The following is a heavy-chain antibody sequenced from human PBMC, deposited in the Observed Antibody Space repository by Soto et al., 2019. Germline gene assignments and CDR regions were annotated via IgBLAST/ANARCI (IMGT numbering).Heavy chain of an antibody. D-gene: IGHD3-16*01. J-gene: IGHJ4*02. CDR1: GYSFTNYW. Sequence: GESLKISCNGSGYSFTNYWIGWVRQMPGKGLEWMGIIYPGDSDTRYMPSFRGQVTISVDKSISTAYLQWSSLKASDTAMYFCARHSGNPSSRGLVWEYWGPGTLVTVSS. V-gene: IGHV5-51*01. CDR2: IYPGDSDT. CDR3: ARHSGNPSSRGLVWEY.